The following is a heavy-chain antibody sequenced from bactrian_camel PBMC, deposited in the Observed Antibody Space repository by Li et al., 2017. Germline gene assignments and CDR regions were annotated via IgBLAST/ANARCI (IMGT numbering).Heavy chain of an antibody. CDR1: GFTFSDYY. D-gene: IGHD6*01. Sequence: HVQLVESGGGLVQPGGSLKLSCVGSGFTFSDYYMSWVRQAPGEHLQWVASIYADGSETQYHWTVKGRFTISKDTANNTLYLQMNNQKPEDTAMYYCAVTALRHACGSWFLLRTTGQSFFDYWGRGTQVTV. CDR2: IYADGSET. J-gene: IGHJ6*01. CDR3: AVTALRHACGSWFLLRTTGQSFFDY. V-gene: IGHV3S6*01.